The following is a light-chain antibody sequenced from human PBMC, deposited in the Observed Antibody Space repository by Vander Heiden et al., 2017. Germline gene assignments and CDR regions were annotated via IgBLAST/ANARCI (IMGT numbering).Light chain of an antibody. CDR1: QSVSSY. Sequence: EIVLTQSPATLSLSPGERATLSCRASQSVSSYLAWYQQKPGQAPRLLIYDGSNRATGIPARFSGSGSGTDFTLTINSLEPEDFAVYYCQQRSNCPLTFGGGTKVEIK. J-gene: IGKJ4*01. V-gene: IGKV3-11*01. CDR2: DGS. CDR3: QQRSNCPLT.